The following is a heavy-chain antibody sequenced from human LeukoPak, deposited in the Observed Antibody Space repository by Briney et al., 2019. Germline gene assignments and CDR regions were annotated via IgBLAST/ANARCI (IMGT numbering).Heavy chain of an antibody. J-gene: IGHJ4*02. CDR3: ARDIGGSWGGYYFDH. D-gene: IGHD1-26*01. Sequence: ASVKVSCKASGYTFTGYYMHWVRQAPGQGLEWMGWINPNSGGTNYAQKFQGRVTMTRDTSISTAYMELSRLRSDDTAVYYCARDIGGSWGGYYFDHWGQGTLVTVSS. CDR2: INPNSGGT. CDR1: GYTFTGYY. V-gene: IGHV1-2*02.